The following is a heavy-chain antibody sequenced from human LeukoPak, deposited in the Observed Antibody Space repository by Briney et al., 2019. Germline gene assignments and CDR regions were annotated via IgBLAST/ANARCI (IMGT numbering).Heavy chain of an antibody. Sequence: GGSLRLSCAASGFTFSSYSMNWVRQAPGKGLEWVSSISSSSSYIYYADSVKGRFTISRDNAKNSLYLQMNSLRAEDTAVYYCARDFRDPQRSGHYHFDYWGQGTLVAVSS. J-gene: IGHJ4*02. D-gene: IGHD3-22*01. CDR3: ARDFRDPQRSGHYHFDY. CDR2: ISSSSSYI. CDR1: GFTFSSYS. V-gene: IGHV3-21*01.